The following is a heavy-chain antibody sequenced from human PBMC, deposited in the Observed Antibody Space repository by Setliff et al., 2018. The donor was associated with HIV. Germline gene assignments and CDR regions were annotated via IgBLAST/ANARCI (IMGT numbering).Heavy chain of an antibody. Sequence: ASVKVSCKASGYSFASHSLHWVRQAPGQGLEWMGWINTGNGNTKYSQKFQDRVTITRDTSANTGYMELSGLRSEDTAVYYCARDRVPKRGYTYREPDFDSWGQGTLVTVPQ. V-gene: IGHV1-3*04. D-gene: IGHD5-12*01. CDR1: GYSFASHS. CDR2: INTGNGNT. J-gene: IGHJ5*01. CDR3: ARDRVPKRGYTYREPDFDS.